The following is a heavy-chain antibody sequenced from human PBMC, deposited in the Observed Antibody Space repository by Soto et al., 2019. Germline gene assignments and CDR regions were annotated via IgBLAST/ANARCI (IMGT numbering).Heavy chain of an antibody. Sequence: EVQLVESGGGLVQPGGSLRLSCAASGFTFSSYSMNWVRQAPGKGLEWISYISSSSSTIYYADSVKGRFTISRDNAKNSLYLQMNSLRADETAVYYCARDTIISDIVATIKADIIDYWVQGTLVTVSS. J-gene: IGHJ4*02. CDR3: ARDTIISDIVATIKADIIDY. V-gene: IGHV3-48*01. CDR1: GFTFSSYS. CDR2: ISSSSSTI. D-gene: IGHD5-12*01.